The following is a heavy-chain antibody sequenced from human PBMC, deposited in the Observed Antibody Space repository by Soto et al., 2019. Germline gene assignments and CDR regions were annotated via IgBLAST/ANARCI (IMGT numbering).Heavy chain of an antibody. V-gene: IGHV1-2*02. J-gene: IGHJ3*02. CDR1: GYIFTGHF. CDR2: INPKTGDT. CDR3: VRGGSMPVAATLKTPFDI. Sequence: QVQLVQSGAEVKKPGASMKVSCKASGYIFTGHFMHWVRLAPGQGLEWMGWINPKTGDTGYAQKFQGRVTLTRDTSINTAYMDLYILISDDTAVYYCVRGGSMPVAATLKTPFDIWGQWTMVTVFS. D-gene: IGHD6-19*01.